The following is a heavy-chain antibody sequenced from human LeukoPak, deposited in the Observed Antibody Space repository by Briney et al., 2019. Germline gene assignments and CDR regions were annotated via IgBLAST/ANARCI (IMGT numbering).Heavy chain of an antibody. CDR2: IYSGGST. J-gene: IGHJ5*02. Sequence: SGGSLRLSCAASGFTVSSNYMSWVRQAPGKGLEWVSVIYSGGSTYYADSVKGRFTISRDNSKNTLYLQMNSLRAEDTAVYYCARDKRWLHLGFHWFDPWGQGILVTVSS. D-gene: IGHD5-24*01. CDR1: GFTVSSNY. CDR3: ARDKRWLHLGFHWFDP. V-gene: IGHV3-53*05.